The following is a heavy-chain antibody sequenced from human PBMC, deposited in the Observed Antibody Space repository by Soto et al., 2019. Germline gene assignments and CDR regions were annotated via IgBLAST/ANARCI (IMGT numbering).Heavy chain of an antibody. D-gene: IGHD1-1*01. Sequence: QVQLVESGGGVVQPGRSLRLSCAASGFTFSSYGMHWVRQAPGKGPEWVAVISYDGSNKYYEDSVKGRFTISRDNSKNTRYLQRNSLRAEDTAVYYCAKDQRYEQRADYFDYWGQGTLVTVSS. CDR1: GFTFSSYG. V-gene: IGHV3-30*18. CDR2: ISYDGSNK. CDR3: AKDQRYEQRADYFDY. J-gene: IGHJ4*02.